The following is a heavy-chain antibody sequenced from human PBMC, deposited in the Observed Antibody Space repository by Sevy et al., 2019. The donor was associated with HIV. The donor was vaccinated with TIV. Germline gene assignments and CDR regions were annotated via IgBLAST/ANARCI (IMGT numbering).Heavy chain of an antibody. Sequence: ASVKVSCKASGYTFTXYDINWVRQATGQGLEWMGWMNPNSGNTGYAQKFQGRVIMTRNTSITTAYMELSSLKSEETAVYYCAKGYYGFWSGYYYGMDVWGQGTTVTVSS. CDR1: GYTFTXYD. CDR3: AKGYYGFWSGYYYGMDV. D-gene: IGHD3-3*01. J-gene: IGHJ6*02. V-gene: IGHV1-8*01. CDR2: MNPNSGNT.